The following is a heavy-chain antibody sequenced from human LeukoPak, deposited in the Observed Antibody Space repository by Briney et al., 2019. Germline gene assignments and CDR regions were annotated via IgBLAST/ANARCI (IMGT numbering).Heavy chain of an antibody. J-gene: IGHJ4*02. V-gene: IGHV3-48*01. CDR1: GFTFSSYS. D-gene: IGHD3-16*02. CDR2: ISSSSSTM. CDR3: AREKLYYDYVWGSYRESYSFDS. Sequence: GGSLRLSCAASGFTFSSYSMNWVRQAPGKGLEWVSYISSSSSTMYYAASVKGRFSISRDNAQNSLYLQMNSLRAEDTAVYYCAREKLYYDYVWGSYRESYSFDSWGQGTLLTVSS.